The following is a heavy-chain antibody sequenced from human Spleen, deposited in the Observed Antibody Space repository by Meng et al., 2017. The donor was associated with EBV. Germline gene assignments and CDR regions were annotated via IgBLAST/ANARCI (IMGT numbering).Heavy chain of an antibody. J-gene: IGHJ4*02. D-gene: IGHD3-10*01. Sequence: QVQLGSAGAEGKKPGSSVKVSCKTSGGTFNSDAISWVRQDPGQGLEWMGGLIPMLGAPNYAQKFQDRVTIVADKSTSIHYMELSSLRSDDTAMYYCASESGRGYTPDYWGRGTLVTVSS. CDR1: GGTFNSDA. CDR2: LIPMLGAP. V-gene: IGHV1-69*06. CDR3: ASESGRGYTPDY.